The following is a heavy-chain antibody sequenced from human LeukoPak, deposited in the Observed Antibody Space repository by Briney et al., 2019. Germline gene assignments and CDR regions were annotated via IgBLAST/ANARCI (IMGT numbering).Heavy chain of an antibody. V-gene: IGHV5-51*01. Sequence: HGESLKISCKGSGYSFTNYWIGWVRQMPGKGLEWMGIIYPGDSDTRYSPSFQGQVTISADKSISTAYLQWSSLKASDTAMYYCARQLGADYDFLTGPYYFDYWGQGTLVTVSS. CDR3: ARQLGADYDFLTGPYYFDY. J-gene: IGHJ4*02. D-gene: IGHD3-9*01. CDR1: GYSFTNYW. CDR2: IYPGDSDT.